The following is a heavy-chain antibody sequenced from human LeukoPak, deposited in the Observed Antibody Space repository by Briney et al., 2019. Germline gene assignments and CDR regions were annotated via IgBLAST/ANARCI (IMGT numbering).Heavy chain of an antibody. Sequence: ASVKVSCKASGYTFTGYYMHWVRQAPGQGLEWMGWINPNSGGTNYAQKFQGRVTMTRDTSISTAYMELSRPRSDDTAVYYCARVAVSEWPQSYLFYWGQGTLVTASS. CDR1: GYTFTGYY. V-gene: IGHV1-2*02. D-gene: IGHD5-24*01. CDR2: INPNSGGT. J-gene: IGHJ4*02. CDR3: ARVAVSEWPQSYLFY.